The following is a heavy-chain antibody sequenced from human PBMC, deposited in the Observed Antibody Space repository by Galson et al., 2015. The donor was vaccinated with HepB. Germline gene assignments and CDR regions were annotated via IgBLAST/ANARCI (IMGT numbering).Heavy chain of an antibody. Sequence: SLRLSCAASGFTFSNAWMNWVRQAPGKGLEWVGRIKSKTDGGTTDYAAPVKGRFTISRDDSKNTLYLQMNSLKTEDTAVYYCTTMPKWELLHYYFDYWGQGTLVTVSS. V-gene: IGHV3-15*07. CDR2: IKSKTDGGTT. D-gene: IGHD1-26*01. CDR1: GFTFSNAW. J-gene: IGHJ4*02. CDR3: TTMPKWELLHYYFDY.